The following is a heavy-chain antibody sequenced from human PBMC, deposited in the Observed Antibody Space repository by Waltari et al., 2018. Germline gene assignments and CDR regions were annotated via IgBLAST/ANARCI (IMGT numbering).Heavy chain of an antibody. V-gene: IGHV1-2*02. Sequence: QVQLVQSGAEVKKPGASVKVSCKASGYTFTGYYMHWVRQAPGQGLEWMGWSNPNSGGTNYAQKLQGRVTMTRDTSISTAYMELSRLRSDDTAVYYCASAPKGSSWSRPGLYWGQGTLVTVSS. CDR2: SNPNSGGT. J-gene: IGHJ4*02. D-gene: IGHD6-13*01. CDR1: GYTFTGYY. CDR3: ASAPKGSSWSRPGLY.